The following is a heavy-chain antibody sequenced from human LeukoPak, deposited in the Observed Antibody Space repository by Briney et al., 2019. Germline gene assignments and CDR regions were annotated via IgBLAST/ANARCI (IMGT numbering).Heavy chain of an antibody. J-gene: IGHJ4*02. CDR2: ISGSGGST. V-gene: IGHV3-23*01. CDR3: AKDWSLLWFGELFSNDY. CDR1: GFTFSSYA. D-gene: IGHD3-10*01. Sequence: GGSLRLSCAASGFTFSSYAMSWVRQAPGKGLEWVSAISGSGGSTYYADSVKGRFTISRDNSKNTLYLQMNSLRAEDTAVYYRAKDWSLLWFGELFSNDYWGQGTLVTVSS.